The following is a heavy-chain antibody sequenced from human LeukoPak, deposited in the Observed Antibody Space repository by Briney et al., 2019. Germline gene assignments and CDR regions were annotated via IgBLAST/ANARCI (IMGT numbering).Heavy chain of an antibody. J-gene: IGHJ3*02. CDR2: IYYSGST. D-gene: IGHD3-22*01. V-gene: IGHV4-39*07. CDR3: ARADYDWDAFDI. Sequence: PSETLSLTCTVSGGSISSSSYYWGWIRQPPGKGLEWIGSIYYSGSTYYNPSLKSRVTISVDTSKNQFSLKLSSVTAADTAVYYCARADYDWDAFDIWGQGTMVAVSS. CDR1: GGSISSSSYY.